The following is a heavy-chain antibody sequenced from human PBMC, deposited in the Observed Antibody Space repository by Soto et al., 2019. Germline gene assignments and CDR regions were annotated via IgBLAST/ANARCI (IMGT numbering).Heavy chain of an antibody. CDR2: ISGSGGST. J-gene: IGHJ4*02. D-gene: IGHD3-16*02. CDR3: AKVEDYVWGSYRLPDY. V-gene: IGHV3-23*01. Sequence: EVQLLESGGGLGQPGGSLRLSCAASGFTFSSYAIRWVLQPPGTGLEWGAAISGSGGSTYYADSVKGRFTISRDNFHNTLYLQRNSLRAEDTAVYYCAKVEDYVWGSYRLPDYWGQGTLVTVSS. CDR1: GFTFSSYA.